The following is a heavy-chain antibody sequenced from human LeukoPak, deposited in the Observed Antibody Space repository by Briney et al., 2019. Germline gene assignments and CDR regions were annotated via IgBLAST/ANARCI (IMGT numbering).Heavy chain of an antibody. D-gene: IGHD3-22*01. CDR3: ARAPHHYYDSSGYYPGWFDP. CDR1: GFTFSSYA. V-gene: IGHV3-30-3*01. CDR2: ISYDGSNK. J-gene: IGHJ5*02. Sequence: PGRSLRLSCAASGFTFSSYAMHWVRQAPGKGLEWVAVISYDGSNKYYADSVKGRFTISRDNSKNTLYLQMNSLRAEDTAVYYCARAPHHYYDSSGYYPGWFDPWGQGTLVTVSS.